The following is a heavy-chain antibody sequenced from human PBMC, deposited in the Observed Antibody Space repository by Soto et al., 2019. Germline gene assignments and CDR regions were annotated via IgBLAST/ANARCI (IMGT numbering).Heavy chain of an antibody. CDR2: IPSDGSAQ. D-gene: IGHD1-1*01. CDR1: GFTFRDYA. J-gene: IGHJ4*02. Sequence: QVQLVESGGGVVQPGRSLRLSCEASGFTFRDYAMHWVRQAPGKGLEWVAAIPSDGSAQHYADSVKGRFSISRDNSKNXLXLQMNSLRPEDAALYYCARAVAGQVRSAWTWLDYWGQGTLVTVSS. CDR3: ARAVAGQVRSAWTWLDY. V-gene: IGHV3-30-3*01.